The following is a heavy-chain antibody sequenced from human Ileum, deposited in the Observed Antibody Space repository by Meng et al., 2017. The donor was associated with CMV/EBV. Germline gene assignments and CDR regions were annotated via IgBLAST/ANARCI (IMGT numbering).Heavy chain of an antibody. CDR2: VYWDDDK. J-gene: IGHJ4*02. D-gene: IGHD1-7*01. Sequence: QLSLTESGSTRVKPTHTLTLACTFSWFSRSTSGVGVDWIRQSPGKALEWLALVYWDDDKRYSPSLKSRLTITKDTSKNQVVLTMTDMDPVDTATYYCANRRVELPYFDYWGQGTLVTVSS. CDR3: ANRRVELPYFDY. V-gene: IGHV2-5*02. CDR1: WFSRSTSGVG.